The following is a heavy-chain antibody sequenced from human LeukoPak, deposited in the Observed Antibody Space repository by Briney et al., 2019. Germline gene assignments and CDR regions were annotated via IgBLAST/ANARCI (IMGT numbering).Heavy chain of an antibody. J-gene: IGHJ5*02. V-gene: IGHV3-23*01. D-gene: IGHD2-2*01. CDR3: AKGSQDCSSTSCYFLSGFDP. CDR2: ISGSGGST. Sequence: GGSQRLSCAASGFTFSSYAMSWVRQAPGKGLEWVSAISGSGGSTYYADSVKGRFTISRDNSKNTLYLQMNSLRAEDTAVYYCAKGSQDCSSTSCYFLSGFDPWGQGTLVTVSS. CDR1: GFTFSSYA.